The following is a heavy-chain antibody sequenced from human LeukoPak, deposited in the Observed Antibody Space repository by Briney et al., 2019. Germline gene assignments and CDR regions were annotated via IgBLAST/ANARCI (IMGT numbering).Heavy chain of an antibody. CDR2: IYHSGST. D-gene: IGHD3-10*01. V-gene: IGHV4-4*02. J-gene: IGHJ3*02. Sequence: SGTLSLTCAVSGGSISSSNWWSWVRQPPGKGLEWIGEIYHSGSTNYNPSLKSRVTISVDKSKNQFSLKPSSVTAADTAVYYCARKYYGSGSYAFDIWGQGTMVTVSS. CDR1: GGSISSSNW. CDR3: ARKYYGSGSYAFDI.